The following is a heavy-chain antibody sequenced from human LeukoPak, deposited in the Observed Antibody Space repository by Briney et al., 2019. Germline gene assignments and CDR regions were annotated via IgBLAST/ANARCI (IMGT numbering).Heavy chain of an antibody. CDR1: GFSFSSHS. D-gene: IGHD3-9*01. V-gene: IGHV4-59*08. CDR2: IYYSGST. Sequence: GSLRLSCAASGFSFSSHSMNWVRQAPGKGPEWIGYIYYSGSTNYNPSLKSRVTVSVDTSKNQFSLKLSSVTAADTAVYYCARRGRGDILTGYPAFDIWGQGTMVTVSS. CDR3: ARRGRGDILTGYPAFDI. J-gene: IGHJ3*02.